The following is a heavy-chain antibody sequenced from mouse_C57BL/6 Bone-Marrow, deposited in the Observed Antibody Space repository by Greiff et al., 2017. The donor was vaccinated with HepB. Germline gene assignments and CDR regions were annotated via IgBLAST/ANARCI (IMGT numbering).Heavy chain of an antibody. CDR1: GFTFSDYY. V-gene: IGHV5-12*01. CDR2: ISNGGGNT. D-gene: IGHD1-1*01. CDR3: ARPYGFYWYFDV. Sequence: EVKLVESGGGLVQPGGSLKLSCAASGFTFSDYYMYWVRQTPEKRLEWVAYISNGGGNTYYPDTVKGRFTISRDNAKNTLYLQMSRLKSEDTAMYYCARPYGFYWYFDVWGTGTTVTVSS. J-gene: IGHJ1*03.